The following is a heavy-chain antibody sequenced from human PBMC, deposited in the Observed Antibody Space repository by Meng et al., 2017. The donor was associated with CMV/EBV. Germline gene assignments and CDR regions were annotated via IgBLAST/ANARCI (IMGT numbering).Heavy chain of an antibody. Sequence: GESLKISCAASGFTFSSYAMSWVRQAPGKGLEWVSVIYSGGSSTYYADSVKGRFTISRDNSKNSLYLQMNSLRAEDTAVYYCARDRGYYDFWSGYPPYFDYWGQGTLVTVSS. CDR2: IYSGGSST. J-gene: IGHJ4*02. CDR1: GFTFSSYA. CDR3: ARDRGYYDFWSGYPPYFDY. V-gene: IGHV3-23*03. D-gene: IGHD3-3*01.